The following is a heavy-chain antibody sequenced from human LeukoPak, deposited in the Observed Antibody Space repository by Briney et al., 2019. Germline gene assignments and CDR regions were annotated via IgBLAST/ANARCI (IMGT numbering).Heavy chain of an antibody. J-gene: IGHJ3*02. CDR1: GGSISSYY. V-gene: IGHV4-34*01. CDR3: ARRRPKTVPGTRGAFDI. CDR2: INHSGST. D-gene: IGHD6-19*01. Sequence: SETLSLTCTVSGGSISSYYWSWIRQPPGKGLEWIGEINHSGSTNYNPSLKSRVTISVDTSKNQFSLKLSSVTAADTAVYFCARRRPKTVPGTRGAFDIWGQGTMVTVSS.